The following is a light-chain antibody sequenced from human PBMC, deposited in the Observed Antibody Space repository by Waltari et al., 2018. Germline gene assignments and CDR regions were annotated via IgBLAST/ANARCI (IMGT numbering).Light chain of an antibody. CDR3: LISYSGVGV. CDR2: DTS. CDR1: AGAVTSALS. J-gene: IGLJ3*02. V-gene: IGLV7-46*01. Sequence: QAVVTQEPSLPVSPGGTVTLTSGSSAGAVTSALSPYWFQPKPGQAPRTLIYDTSNKHSWTPARFSGSLLGGKAALTLSGAQPEDEAEYYCLISYSGVGVFGGGTKLTVL.